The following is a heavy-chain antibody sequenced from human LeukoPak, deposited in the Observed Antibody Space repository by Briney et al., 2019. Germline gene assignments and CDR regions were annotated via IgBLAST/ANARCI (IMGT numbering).Heavy chain of an antibody. J-gene: IGHJ4*02. Sequence: GGSLRLSCAASGFTVSSNYMNWVRQAPGKGLEWVSVIYSGGGTYYADSVKGRFTISRDNSKNTLCLQMNSLRAEDTAVYYCARFWSGYSFDYWGQGILVTVSS. D-gene: IGHD3-3*01. V-gene: IGHV3-66*01. CDR2: IYSGGGT. CDR3: ARFWSGYSFDY. CDR1: GFTVSSNY.